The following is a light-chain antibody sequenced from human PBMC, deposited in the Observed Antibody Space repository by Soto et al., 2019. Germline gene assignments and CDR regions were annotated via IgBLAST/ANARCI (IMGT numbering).Light chain of an antibody. CDR1: QSVGSNY. J-gene: IGKJ5*01. CDR2: GAS. Sequence: DIVLTQSPGTLSLSPGERATLSCRASQSVGSNYLAWYQQKPGQAPRLLIYGASSRATGIADRFSGSGSGTDFTLTISRLEPEDFALYYCQQYGYSPITFGQGTRRRL. V-gene: IGKV3-20*01. CDR3: QQYGYSPIT.